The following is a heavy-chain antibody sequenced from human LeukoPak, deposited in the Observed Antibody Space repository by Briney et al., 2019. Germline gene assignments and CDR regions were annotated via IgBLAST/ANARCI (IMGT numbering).Heavy chain of an antibody. J-gene: IGHJ5*02. CDR1: GGSISSSSYY. D-gene: IGHD3-9*01. CDR2: IYYSGST. V-gene: IGHV4-39*07. CDR3: ASAKRDYDILTGYYTLSWFDP. Sequence: SETLSLTCTVSGGSISSSSYYWGWIRQPPGKGLEWIGSIYYSGSTYYNPSLKSRVTISVDTSKNQFSLKLSSVTAADTAVYYCASAKRDYDILTGYYTLSWFDPWGQGTLVTVSS.